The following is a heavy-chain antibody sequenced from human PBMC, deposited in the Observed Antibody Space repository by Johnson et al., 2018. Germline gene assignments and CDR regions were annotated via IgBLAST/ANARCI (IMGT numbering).Heavy chain of an antibody. CDR3: SRGAKGYCSSTSGPDYYYYMDV. V-gene: IGHV4-34*01. CDR2: INHSGST. J-gene: IGHJ6*03. Sequence: QVQLQQWGAGLLKPSETLSLTCAVSGGSFSGYYWSWIRQPPGKGLEWLGEINHSGSTNYNPSLKSRVTITVDTSKNQFSLKLSSVTAADTAVYYWSRGAKGYCSSTSGPDYYYYMDVWGKGTTVTVSS. D-gene: IGHD2-2*01. CDR1: GGSFSGYY.